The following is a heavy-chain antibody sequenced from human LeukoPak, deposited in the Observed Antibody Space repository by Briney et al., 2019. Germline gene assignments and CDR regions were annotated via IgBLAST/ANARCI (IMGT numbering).Heavy chain of an antibody. CDR3: AREAYSSAYYFDY. Sequence: ASVKASCKASGYTFTSYAMNWVRPAPGQGLAGMGWINSKTGNPKFAQGFTGWFVFSLDTSVSTAYLQISSLKAEDTAVYYCAREAYSSAYYFDYWGQGTLVTVSS. J-gene: IGHJ4*02. CDR2: INSKTGNP. D-gene: IGHD5-18*01. CDR1: GYTFTSYA. V-gene: IGHV7-4-1*02.